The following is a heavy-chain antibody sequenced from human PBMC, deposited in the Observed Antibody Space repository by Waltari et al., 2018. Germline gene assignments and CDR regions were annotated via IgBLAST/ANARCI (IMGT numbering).Heavy chain of an antibody. V-gene: IGHV5-51*01. CDR1: GYTFTHYW. J-gene: IGHJ6*02. D-gene: IGHD2-15*01. Sequence: EVQLVQSGAEVKKPGASLTIPCKGSGYTFTHYWIGWVRQMPGKGLEWRGIIYPVESDTRYSPSFQGQVTTSADKSISTAYLQWGSLKASDTAMYYCATWVGGRNYYGMDVWGQGTTVIVSS. CDR2: IYPVESDT. CDR3: ATWVGGRNYYGMDV.